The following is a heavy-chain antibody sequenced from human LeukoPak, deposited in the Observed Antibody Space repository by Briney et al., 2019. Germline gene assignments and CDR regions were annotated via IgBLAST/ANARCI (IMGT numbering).Heavy chain of an antibody. CDR1: GFTFSSYA. J-gene: IGHJ4*02. Sequence: PGGSLRLSCAASGFTFSSYAMSWVRQAPGKGLEWVSGISGSGGITYYADSVKGRFTISRDNYKNTLYLQMNSLRAEDTAVYYCAEALYYYDSNGYYLYYFDYWGQGTLVTVSS. CDR2: ISGSGGIT. V-gene: IGHV3-23*01. CDR3: AEALYYYDSNGYYLYYFDY. D-gene: IGHD3-22*01.